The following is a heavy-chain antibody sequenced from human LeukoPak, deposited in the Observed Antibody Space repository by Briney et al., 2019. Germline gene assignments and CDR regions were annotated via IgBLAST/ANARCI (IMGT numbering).Heavy chain of an antibody. Sequence: PSETLSLTCTVSGGSISSYYWSWIRQPPGKGLEWIGYIYYSGSTNYNPSLKSRVTISVDTSKNQFSLKLSSVTAADTAVYYCASSWVGATTTLLFDYWGQGTLVTVSS. CDR1: GGSISSYY. CDR3: ASSWVGATTTLLFDY. J-gene: IGHJ4*02. D-gene: IGHD1-26*01. V-gene: IGHV4-59*08. CDR2: IYYSGST.